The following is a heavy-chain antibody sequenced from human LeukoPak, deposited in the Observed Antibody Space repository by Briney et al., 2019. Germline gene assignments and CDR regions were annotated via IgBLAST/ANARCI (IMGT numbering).Heavy chain of an antibody. V-gene: IGHV3-33*08. CDR1: GFTFSSYT. CDR2: ISYDGSNK. J-gene: IGHJ4*02. Sequence: PGGSLRLSCAASGFTFSSYTMNWARQAPGKGLEWVAVISYDGSNKYYADSVKGRFTISRDNSKNTLYLQMNSLRAEDTAVYYCARDAVYSSSWQYYWGQGTLVTVSS. D-gene: IGHD6-13*01. CDR3: ARDAVYSSSWQYY.